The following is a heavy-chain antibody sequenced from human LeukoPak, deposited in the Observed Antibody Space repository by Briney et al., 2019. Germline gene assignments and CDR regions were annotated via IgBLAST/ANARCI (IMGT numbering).Heavy chain of an antibody. D-gene: IGHD3-22*01. J-gene: IGHJ4*02. CDR2: ISGSEGIT. V-gene: IGHV3-23*01. Sequence: GGSLRLSCAASGFTFSSYAMSWVRQAPGKGLEWVSAISGSEGITYYAGSVKGRFIISRDNSKNTLYLHMNSLRAEDTAVYYCAKQSITYYYESNGSPPDYWGQGTLVTVSS. CDR1: GFTFSSYA. CDR3: AKQSITYYYESNGSPPDY.